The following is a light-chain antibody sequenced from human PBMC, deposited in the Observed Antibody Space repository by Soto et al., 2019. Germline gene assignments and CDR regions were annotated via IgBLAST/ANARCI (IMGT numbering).Light chain of an antibody. CDR1: SSDIGAYDY. V-gene: IGLV2-14*01. Sequence: QSALTQPASLSGSPGQSITISCTGTSSDIGAYDYISWYQQLPGKAPKLMIYQVTIRPSGISNRFSGSKSGNTASLTISGLQAEDEADYYCTSFSSSTSLYVFGTGTKVTVL. CDR2: QVT. CDR3: TSFSSSTSLYV. J-gene: IGLJ1*01.